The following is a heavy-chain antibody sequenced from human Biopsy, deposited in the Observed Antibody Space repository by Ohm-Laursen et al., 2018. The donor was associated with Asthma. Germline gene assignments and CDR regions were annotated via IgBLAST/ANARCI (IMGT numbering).Heavy chain of an antibody. D-gene: IGHD3-22*01. CDR3: VRHQYSSSWSTFDY. CDR1: GGSITSSSYY. V-gene: IGHV4-39*01. CDR2: MYHSGSP. Sequence: GTLSLTWTVSGGSITSSSYYWGWIRQPPGKGMEWIGSMYHSGSPYYHPSIKSRATISVNTSKNRLSLKMSSMTAADTAVYFCVRHQYSSSWSTFDYWGQGALVTVSS. J-gene: IGHJ4*02.